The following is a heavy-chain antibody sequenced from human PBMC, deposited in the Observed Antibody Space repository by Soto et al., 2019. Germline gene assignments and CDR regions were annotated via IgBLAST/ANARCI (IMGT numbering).Heavy chain of an antibody. J-gene: IGHJ4*02. CDR2: IYYSGST. CDR1: GGSFSSGSYY. D-gene: IGHD3-3*01. CDR3: ARDLIF. Sequence: XTLSLTCTVSGGSFSSGSYYWSWIRQPPGKGLEWIGYIYYSGSTNYNPSLKSRVTISVDTSKNQFSLKLSSVTAADTAVYYCARDLIFWGQGTLVTVSS. V-gene: IGHV4-61*01.